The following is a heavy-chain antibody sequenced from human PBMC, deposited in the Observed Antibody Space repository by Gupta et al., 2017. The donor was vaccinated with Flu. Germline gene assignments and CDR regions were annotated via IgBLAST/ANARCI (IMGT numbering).Heavy chain of an antibody. CDR2: TYYRSKWSN. J-gene: IGHJ3*02. CDR3: ARGDGISTIRRGDAFDI. Sequence: QVQLQQSGPGLVKPSQTLSLNCAISGDSVSSNSAAWNWIRQSPSRGLEWLGRTYYRSKWSNDYAVSVKSRITINPDTSKNQFSLQLNSVTAEDTALYYCARGDGISTIRRGDAFDIWGQGAMVTVSS. D-gene: IGHD1-14*01. V-gene: IGHV6-1*01. CDR1: GDSVSSNSAA.